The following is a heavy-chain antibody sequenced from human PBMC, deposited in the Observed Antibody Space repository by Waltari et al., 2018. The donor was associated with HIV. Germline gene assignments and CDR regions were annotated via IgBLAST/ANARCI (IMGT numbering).Heavy chain of an antibody. CDR1: GFTFSSYG. CDR3: AKGASGWSPGY. CDR2: ISYYGDNK. Sequence: ESGGGVVQPGRSLRLSCAASGFTFSSYGMHWVRQAPGKGLEWVAVISYYGDNKYYADSVKGRFTISRDNSKNTLYLQMNSLRVEDTAVYYCAKGASGWSPGYWGQGTLVTVSS. V-gene: IGHV3-30*18. J-gene: IGHJ4*02. D-gene: IGHD6-19*01.